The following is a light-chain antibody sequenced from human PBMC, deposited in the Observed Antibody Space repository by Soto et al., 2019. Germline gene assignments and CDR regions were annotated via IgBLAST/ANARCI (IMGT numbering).Light chain of an antibody. Sequence: EIQMTQSPSSLSASVGDRVTLTCRASQGISNYLAWYQQKPGKAPKLLIYDASTLHSEVPSRFSGSGSGTDFTLTISSLQPEDVATYYCQKYNSAPLTFGQGTKVEIK. CDR3: QKYNSAPLT. V-gene: IGKV1-27*01. CDR2: DAS. CDR1: QGISNY. J-gene: IGKJ1*01.